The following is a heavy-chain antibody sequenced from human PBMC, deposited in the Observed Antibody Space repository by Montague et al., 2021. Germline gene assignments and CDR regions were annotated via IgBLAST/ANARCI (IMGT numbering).Heavy chain of an antibody. J-gene: IGHJ3*02. CDR3: ARDRDYAFDI. D-gene: IGHD3-16*01. CDR2: IRTDG. Sequence: SLRLSCAASGFTFSDYSMNWVRQAPGKGLEWVPYIRTDGYYADSVKGRFTISRDNAKNSLYLQMNSLRDEDTAVYYCARDRDYAFDIWGQGTMVTVSS. V-gene: IGHV3-48*02. CDR1: GFTFSDYS.